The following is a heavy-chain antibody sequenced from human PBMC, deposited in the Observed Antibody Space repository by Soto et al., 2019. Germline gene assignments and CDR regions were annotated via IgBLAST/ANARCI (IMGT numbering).Heavy chain of an antibody. D-gene: IGHD2-2*01. V-gene: IGHV1-69*02. Sequence: SVKVSCKASGGTFSSYTISWVRQAPGQGLEWMGRIIPILGIANYAQKFQGRVTITADKSTSTAYMELSSLRSEDTAVYYCARSSTRYCSSTSCYAGSPNNFDYWGQGTLVTVSS. CDR3: ARSSTRYCSSTSCYAGSPNNFDY. CDR2: IIPILGIA. CDR1: GGTFSSYT. J-gene: IGHJ4*02.